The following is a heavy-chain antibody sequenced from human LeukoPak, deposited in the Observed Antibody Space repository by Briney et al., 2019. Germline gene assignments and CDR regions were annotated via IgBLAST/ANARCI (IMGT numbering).Heavy chain of an antibody. D-gene: IGHD2-15*01. CDR1: GFTFSSYS. Sequence: GGSLRLSCAASGFTFSSYSMNWVRQAPGKGLEWVSSINYSGTNMYYADSVKGRLTISTDNAKNSLFLQMNSLRPEDTAVYYCVTSGCSGATCYFYFDYWGQGTLVTVSS. CDR3: VTSGCSGATCYFYFDY. CDR2: INYSGTNM. J-gene: IGHJ4*02. V-gene: IGHV3-21*01.